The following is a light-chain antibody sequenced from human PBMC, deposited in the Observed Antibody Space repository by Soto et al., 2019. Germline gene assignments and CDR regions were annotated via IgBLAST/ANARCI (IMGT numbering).Light chain of an antibody. CDR3: TSYTSISTDV. V-gene: IGLV2-14*01. CDR1: SSDVGGYNH. Sequence: QSVLTQPASVSESPGQSITISCAGSSSDVGGYNHVSWYQQHADKAPNLLIHEVSNRPSGVSNRFSGSKSGNTASLTISGLQAEDEADYYCTSYTSISTDVFGTGTKVTVL. CDR2: EVS. J-gene: IGLJ1*01.